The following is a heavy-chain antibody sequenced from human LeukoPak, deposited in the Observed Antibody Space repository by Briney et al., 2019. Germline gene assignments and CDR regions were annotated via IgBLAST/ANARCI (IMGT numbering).Heavy chain of an antibody. V-gene: IGHV4-4*02. CDR3: ASRNCSGGSCYFDY. CDR1: GGSISTAHW. Sequence: NPSGTLSLTCAVSGGSISTAHWWNWVRQSPGKGLEWIGEIYHRGNSNYNPSLKSRVTMSVDTSKNQFSLKLSSVTAADTAVYYCASRNCSGGSCYFDYWGQGTLVTVSS. D-gene: IGHD2-15*01. J-gene: IGHJ4*02. CDR2: IYHRGNS.